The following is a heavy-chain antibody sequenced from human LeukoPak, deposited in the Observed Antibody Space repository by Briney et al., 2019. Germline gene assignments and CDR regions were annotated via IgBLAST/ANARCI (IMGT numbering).Heavy chain of an antibody. CDR1: GFTFSSYS. CDR2: ISSSSSYI. CDR3: ASLKNYYDSSGYLVTDAFDI. J-gene: IGHJ3*02. V-gene: IGHV3-21*04. D-gene: IGHD3-22*01. Sequence: PGGSLRLSYAASGFTFSSYSMNWVRQAPGKGLEWVSSISSSSSYIYYADSVKGRFTISRDNAKNSLYLQMNSLKSDDTAVYYCASLKNYYDSSGYLVTDAFDIWGQGTMVTVSS.